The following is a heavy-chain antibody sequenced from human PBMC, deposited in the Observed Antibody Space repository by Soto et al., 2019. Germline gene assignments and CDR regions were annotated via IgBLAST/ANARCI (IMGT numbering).Heavy chain of an antibody. V-gene: IGHV1-2*02. Sequence: ASVKVSCKASGYTFTGYYVHWVRQAPGQGLEWMGWINPNNGGTVYAQKFQGRVTMTRDTSISTAYMDLSSLRFDDTAVYYCATTGNYGSGTSFRVDYWGQGTFVTGSS. CDR2: INPNNGGT. CDR3: ATTGNYGSGTSFRVDY. J-gene: IGHJ4*02. CDR1: GYTFTGYY. D-gene: IGHD3-10*01.